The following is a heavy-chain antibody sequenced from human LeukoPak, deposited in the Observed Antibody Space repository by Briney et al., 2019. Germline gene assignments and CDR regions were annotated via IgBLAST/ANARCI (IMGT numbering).Heavy chain of an antibody. CDR3: ARSTWLLDK. J-gene: IGHJ4*02. CDR1: GGSISSGNYY. Sequence: PSETLSLTCTVSGGSISSGNYYWSWVRQPAGKGLEWIGRIYTSGSTNYNPSLKSRVTISLDTSKNQFSLKLSSVTAADTAVYYCARSTWLLDKWGQGTLVTVSS. D-gene: IGHD3-22*01. CDR2: IYTSGST. V-gene: IGHV4-61*02.